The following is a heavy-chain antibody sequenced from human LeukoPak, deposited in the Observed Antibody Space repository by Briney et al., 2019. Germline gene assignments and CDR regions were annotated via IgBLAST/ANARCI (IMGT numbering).Heavy chain of an antibody. CDR3: ARLTYYYDSSGYSPFDY. CDR2: ISYDGSNK. J-gene: IGHJ4*02. CDR1: GFTFSSYA. V-gene: IGHV3-30-3*01. Sequence: GRSLRLSCAASGFTFSSYAMHWVRQAPGKGQEWVAVISYDGSNKYYADSVKGRFTISRDNSKNTLYLQMNSLRAEDTAVYYCARLTYYYDSSGYSPFDYWGQGTLVTVSS. D-gene: IGHD3-22*01.